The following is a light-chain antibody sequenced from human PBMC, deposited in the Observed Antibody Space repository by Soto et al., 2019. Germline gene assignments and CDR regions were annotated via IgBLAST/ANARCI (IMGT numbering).Light chain of an antibody. CDR2: LEGSGSY. J-gene: IGLJ2*01. CDR1: SGHSTYV. V-gene: IGLV4-60*02. CDR3: ETWDTSVVV. Sequence: QPVLTQSSSASASLGSSVKLTCTLSSGHSTYVIAWHQQQPGKAPRYLMKLEGSGSYNKGSGIPDRFSGSSSGADRYLTISSLQFEDEADYYCETWDTSVVVFGGGTKLTVL.